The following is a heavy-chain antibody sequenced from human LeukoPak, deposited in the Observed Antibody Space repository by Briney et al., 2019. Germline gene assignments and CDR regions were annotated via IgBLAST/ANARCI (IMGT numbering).Heavy chain of an antibody. CDR3: AQGSGGSCCDAFDI. Sequence: ASVKVSCKASGGTFSGYTISWVRQAPGQGLEWMGRIIPILGIANYAQKFQGRVTITADKSTSTAYMELSSLRSEDTAVYYCAQGSGGSCCDAFDIWGQGTMVTVSS. J-gene: IGHJ3*02. D-gene: IGHD2-15*01. CDR2: IIPILGIA. V-gene: IGHV1-69*02. CDR1: GGTFSGYT.